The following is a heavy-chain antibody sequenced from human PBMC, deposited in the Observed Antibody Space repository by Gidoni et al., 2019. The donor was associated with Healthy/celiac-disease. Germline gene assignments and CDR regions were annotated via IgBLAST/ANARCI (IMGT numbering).Heavy chain of an antibody. V-gene: IGHV4-34*01. D-gene: IGHD6-6*01. CDR2: INHSGST. CDR3: ARVIAARLDHFDY. Sequence: QVQLQQWGAGLLKPSETLSLTCAVYGGSFSGYYWGWIRQPPGKGLEWIGEINHSGSTNYNPSLKSRVTISVDTSKNQFSLKLSSVTAADTAVYYCARVIAARLDHFDYWGQGTLVTVSS. J-gene: IGHJ4*02. CDR1: GGSFSGYY.